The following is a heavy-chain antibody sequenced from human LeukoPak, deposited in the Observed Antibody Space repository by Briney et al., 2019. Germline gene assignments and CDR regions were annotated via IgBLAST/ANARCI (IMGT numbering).Heavy chain of an antibody. J-gene: IGHJ4*02. CDR1: GYKFRNYG. Sequence: ASVKVSCNASGYKFRNYGITWVRQAPGQGLEWMGWIGTYNGNTDYAQKFLGRVIMTADTSTTTAQIELRSLRSDDTPVYYCARGRLKRVPFTKVGGAPDSWGQGTRVTVSS. CDR2: IGTYNGNT. V-gene: IGHV1-18*01. CDR3: ARGRLKRVPFTKVGGAPDS. D-gene: IGHD6-19*01.